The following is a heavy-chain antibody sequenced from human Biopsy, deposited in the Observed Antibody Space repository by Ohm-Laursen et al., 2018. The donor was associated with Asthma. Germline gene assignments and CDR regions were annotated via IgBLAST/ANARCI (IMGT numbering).Heavy chain of an antibody. V-gene: IGHV1-69*13. CDR2: IMTAFGTT. CDR1: GGTFSNFA. CDR3: APDFPKDYVRYNFQF. Sequence: SVKVSCKAPGGTFSNFAISWVRQAPGQGLEWLGGIMTAFGTTNYAQKFQGRVTITADESTSTAYMEMTSLSSDDTAVYYCAPDFPKDYVRYNFQFWGQGTLVTVSS. D-gene: IGHD4-17*01. J-gene: IGHJ4*02.